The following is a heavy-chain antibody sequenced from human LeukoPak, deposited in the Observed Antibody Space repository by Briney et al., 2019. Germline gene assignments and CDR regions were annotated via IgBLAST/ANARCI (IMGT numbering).Heavy chain of an antibody. CDR2: VSWNSGTT. CDR1: GFTFDDYA. J-gene: IGHJ4*02. CDR3: ARTNQAQVGEFPIDH. D-gene: IGHD1/OR15-1a*01. V-gene: IGHV3-9*01. Sequence: QTGGSLRLSCAASGFTFDDYAMYWVRQAPGKGLEWVSGVSWNSGTTDYADSVKGRFIISRDNAKNFLYLQMNSLRPEDTAFYYCARTNQAQVGEFPIDHWGQGSLVTVSS.